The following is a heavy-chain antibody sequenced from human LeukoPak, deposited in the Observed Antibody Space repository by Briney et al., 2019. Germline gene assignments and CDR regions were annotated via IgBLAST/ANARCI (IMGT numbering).Heavy chain of an antibody. J-gene: IGHJ4*02. CDR3: ARDQNLDY. D-gene: IGHD1-14*01. V-gene: IGHV3-11*01. Sequence: PGGSLRLSCAASGFSFSDYHMSWIRQAPGKGLEWVSSISRGGSSIYYADSVKGRFTISRDNAKNSLDLQMNSLRAEDTAVYYCARDQNLDYWGQGTLVTVSS. CDR1: GFSFSDYH. CDR2: ISRGGSSI.